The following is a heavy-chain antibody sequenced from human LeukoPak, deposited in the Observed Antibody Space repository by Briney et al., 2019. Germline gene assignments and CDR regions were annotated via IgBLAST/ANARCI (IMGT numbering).Heavy chain of an antibody. D-gene: IGHD6-13*01. CDR3: ARDSIAAAGYHPHYYYYMDV. J-gene: IGHJ6*03. V-gene: IGHV3-53*01. CDR1: GFTVSSNY. Sequence: SGGSLRLSCAASGFTVSSNYMSWVRQAPGKGLEWVSVIYSGGSTYYADSVKGRFTISRDNSKNTLYLQMNSLRAEDTAVYYCARDSIAAAGYHPHYYYYMDVWGKGTTVTVSS. CDR2: IYSGGST.